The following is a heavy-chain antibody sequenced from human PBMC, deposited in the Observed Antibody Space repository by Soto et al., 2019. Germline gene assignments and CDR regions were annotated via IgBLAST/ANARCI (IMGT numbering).Heavy chain of an antibody. V-gene: IGHV3-30*18. J-gene: IGHJ6*02. CDR3: AKDGSDFWSGSYGMDV. CDR2: ISYDGSNK. Sequence: GGSLRLSCAASGFTFSSYGMHWVRQAPGKGLEWVAVISYDGSNKYYADSVEGRFTISRDNSKNTLYLQMNSLRAEDTAVYYCAKDGSDFWSGSYGMDVWGQGTTVTVSS. D-gene: IGHD3-3*01. CDR1: GFTFSSYG.